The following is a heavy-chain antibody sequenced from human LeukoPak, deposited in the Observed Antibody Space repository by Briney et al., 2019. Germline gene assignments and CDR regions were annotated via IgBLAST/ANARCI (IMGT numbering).Heavy chain of an antibody. V-gene: IGHV1-2*02. D-gene: IGHD3-10*01. CDR3: ARDSDGRLGYFDL. CDR1: GYTFTGYY. Sequence: GASVKVSCKASGYTFTGYYMHWVRQAPGQGLEWMGWINPNSGGTNYAQKFQGRVTMTRDTSISTVYMELSRLRSDDTAVYYCARDSDGRLGYFDLLGRGTLVTVSS. CDR2: INPNSGGT. J-gene: IGHJ2*01.